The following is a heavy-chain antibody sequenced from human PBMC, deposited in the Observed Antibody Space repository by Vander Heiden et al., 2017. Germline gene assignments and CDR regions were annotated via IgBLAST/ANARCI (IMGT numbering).Heavy chain of an antibody. Sequence: EVQLVESGGGLVQPGGSLRLSCAASGFTFSSYWMSWVRQAPGKGLEWVANIKQDGSEKYYVDSVKGRFTISRDNAKNSLYLQMNSLRAEDTAVYYCARSMPMVVTAIPNYWGQGTLVTVSS. CDR1: GFTFSSYW. V-gene: IGHV3-7*01. D-gene: IGHD2-21*02. CDR2: IKQDGSEK. CDR3: ARSMPMVVTAIPNY. J-gene: IGHJ4*02.